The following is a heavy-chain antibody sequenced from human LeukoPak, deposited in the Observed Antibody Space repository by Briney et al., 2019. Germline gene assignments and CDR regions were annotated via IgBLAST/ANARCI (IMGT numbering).Heavy chain of an antibody. Sequence: PGGSLRLSCAAPGFTFSSYAMSWVHQAPGKGLEWVSAISGSGGSTYYADSVKGRFTISRDNSKNTLYLQMNSLRAEDTAVYYCAKDRRSWYSSGWLLDYWGQGTLVTVSS. CDR2: ISGSGGST. CDR1: GFTFSSYA. CDR3: AKDRRSWYSSGWLLDY. D-gene: IGHD6-19*01. J-gene: IGHJ4*02. V-gene: IGHV3-23*01.